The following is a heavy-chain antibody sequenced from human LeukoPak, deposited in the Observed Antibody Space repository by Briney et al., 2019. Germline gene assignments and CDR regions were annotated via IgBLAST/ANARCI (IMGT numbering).Heavy chain of an antibody. CDR2: IYYSGST. CDR1: GGSISSGGYY. D-gene: IGHD3-22*01. V-gene: IGHV4-31*03. CDR3: ARAGYYDSSGYYQTFGYYYGMDV. J-gene: IGHJ6*02. Sequence: PSETLSLTCTVSGGSISSGGYYWSWIRQHPGKGLEWIGYIYYSGSTYYNPSLKSRVTISVDTSKNQFSLKLSSVTAADTAVYYCARAGYYDSSGYYQTFGYYYGMDVWGQGTTVTVSS.